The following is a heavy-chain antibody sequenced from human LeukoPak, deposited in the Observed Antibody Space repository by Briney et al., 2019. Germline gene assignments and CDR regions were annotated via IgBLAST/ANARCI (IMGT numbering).Heavy chain of an antibody. CDR3: ARLMDV. CDR1: GYSYTSYR. Sequence: GESLKISCKGSGYSYTSYRIGWVRQMPGKGLEWMGIIHPGDSDARYGPSFQGQVTISVDKSISTAYLQWSSLKASDTAMYYCARLMDVWGKGTTVTVSS. V-gene: IGHV5-51*01. J-gene: IGHJ6*04. CDR2: IHPGDSDA.